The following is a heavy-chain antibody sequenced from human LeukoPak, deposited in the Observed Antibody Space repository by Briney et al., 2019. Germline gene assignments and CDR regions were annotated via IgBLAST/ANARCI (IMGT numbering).Heavy chain of an antibody. CDR1: GFTFISYG. CDR3: AKDLAGSGSYSFDY. V-gene: IGHV3-30*18. Sequence: GGSLRLSCAVSGFTFISYGMHWVRQAPGKGLEWVAFISYDEKNKYYADSVKGRFTISRDNSKNTLYLQMNSLRAEDTAVYYCAKDLAGSGSYSFDYWGQGTLVTVSS. J-gene: IGHJ4*02. CDR2: ISYDEKNK. D-gene: IGHD1-26*01.